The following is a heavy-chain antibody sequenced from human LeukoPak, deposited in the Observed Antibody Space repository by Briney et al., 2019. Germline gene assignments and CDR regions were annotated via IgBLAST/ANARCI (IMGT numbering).Heavy chain of an antibody. CDR3: TREAAAGIDY. Sequence: GGSLRLSCAASGFTFSTYWMSWVRQAPGKGLEWEANIKQDGSEKYYLDSVKGRFTISRDKAKNSLYLQMNSLRAEDTAVYFCTREAAAGIDYWGQGTLVTVSS. J-gene: IGHJ4*02. CDR2: IKQDGSEK. V-gene: IGHV3-7*01. CDR1: GFTFSTYW. D-gene: IGHD6-13*01.